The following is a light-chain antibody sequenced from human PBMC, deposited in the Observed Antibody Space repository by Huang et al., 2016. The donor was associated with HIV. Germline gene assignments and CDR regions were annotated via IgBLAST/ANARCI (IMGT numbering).Light chain of an antibody. CDR2: GAS. CDR1: QDITDD. Sequence: AIQMTQSPSSLSASVGDRVTITCRASQDITDDLAWYQQKPGKAPKLLISGASTLRSWVPSRFSGSGSGTDFTLTISSLQPEDYATYYCLQDHNYPRTFGQGTKVEI. V-gene: IGKV1-6*01. J-gene: IGKJ1*01. CDR3: LQDHNYPRT.